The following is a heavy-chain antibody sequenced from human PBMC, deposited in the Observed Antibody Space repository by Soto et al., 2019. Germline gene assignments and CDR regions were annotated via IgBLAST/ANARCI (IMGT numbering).Heavy chain of an antibody. D-gene: IGHD5-12*01. CDR1: GYTFTSYG. CDR3: ARAAWATHNNWCDP. Sequence: ASVKVSCKASGYTFTSYGISWVRQAPGQGLEWMGWISAYNGNTNYAQKLQGRVTMTTDTSTSTAYMELRSLRSDDTAVYYCARAAWATHNNWCDPWGQGTPVPVSA. V-gene: IGHV1-18*01. CDR2: ISAYNGNT. J-gene: IGHJ5*02.